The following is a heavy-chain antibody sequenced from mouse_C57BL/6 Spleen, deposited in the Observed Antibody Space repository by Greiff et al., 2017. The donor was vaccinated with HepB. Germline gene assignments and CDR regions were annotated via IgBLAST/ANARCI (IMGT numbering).Heavy chain of an antibody. CDR1: GYTFTDYN. J-gene: IGHJ2*01. Sequence: EVQLVESGPELVKPGASVKIPCKASGYTFTDYNMAWVKQSHGKSLEWIGDINPNNGGTNYNQKFKGKATLTVDKSSSTAYMELRSLTSEDTAVDYCARAWYRGGYFDYWGQGTTLTVSS. CDR2: INPNNGGT. D-gene: IGHD1-1*02. CDR3: ARAWYRGGYFDY. V-gene: IGHV1-18*01.